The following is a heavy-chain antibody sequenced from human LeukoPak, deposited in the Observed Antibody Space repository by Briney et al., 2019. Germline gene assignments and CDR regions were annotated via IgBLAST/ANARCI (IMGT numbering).Heavy chain of an antibody. CDR1: GGSISSSSYY. V-gene: IGHV4-39*01. J-gene: IGHJ6*03. D-gene: IGHD3-3*01. CDR3: ARISYDFWSGYYNSYYYYYMDV. Sequence: SETLSLTCTVSGGSISSSSYYWGWIRQPPGKGLEWIGSIYYSGITYYNPSLKSRVTISVDTSKNQFSLKLSSVTAADTAVYYCARISYDFWSGYYNSYYYYYMDVWGKGTTVTVSS. CDR2: IYYSGIT.